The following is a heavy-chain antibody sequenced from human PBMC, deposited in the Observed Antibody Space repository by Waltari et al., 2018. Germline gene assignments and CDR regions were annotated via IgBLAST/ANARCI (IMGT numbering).Heavy chain of an antibody. Sequence: QVQLVQSGAEVKKPGSSVKVSCKASGGTFSSYAISWVRQAPGQGLEWMGGIIPILGIANYAQKFQGRVTITADESTSTAYMELSSLRSEDTAVYYCARDGSVAARPEYFQHWGQGTLVTVSS. CDR1: GGTFSSYA. CDR2: IIPILGIA. V-gene: IGHV1-69*10. D-gene: IGHD6-6*01. CDR3: ARDGSVAARPEYFQH. J-gene: IGHJ1*01.